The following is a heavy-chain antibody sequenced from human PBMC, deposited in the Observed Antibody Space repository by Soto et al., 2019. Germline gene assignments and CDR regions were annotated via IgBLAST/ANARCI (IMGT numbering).Heavy chain of an antibody. D-gene: IGHD2-2*01. Sequence: SLRLSCAASGFTVSSNYMSWVRPAPGKGLEWVSVIYSGGSTYYADSVKGRFTISTDNSKNTLYLQMNSLRAEDTAVYYCARDLVVVPAATQYYYYYGMDVWGQGTTVTVSS. V-gene: IGHV3-53*01. J-gene: IGHJ6*02. CDR3: ARDLVVVPAATQYYYYYGMDV. CDR2: IYSGGST. CDR1: GFTVSSNY.